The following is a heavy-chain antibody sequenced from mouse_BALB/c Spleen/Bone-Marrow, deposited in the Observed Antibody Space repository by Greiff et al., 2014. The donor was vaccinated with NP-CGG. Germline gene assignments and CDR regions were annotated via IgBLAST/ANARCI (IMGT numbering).Heavy chain of an antibody. V-gene: IGHV5-12-1*01. CDR2: ISSGGGST. CDR1: GFAFSSYD. Sequence: EVQRVESGGGLVKPGGSLKLSCAASGFAFSSYDMSWVRQTPEKRLEWVAYISSGGGSTYYPDTVKGRFTISRDNAKNTLYLKMSSLKSEDTAMYYCARPLYYYGSSPFYAMDYWGQGTSVTVSS. CDR3: ARPLYYYGSSPFYAMDY. D-gene: IGHD1-1*01. J-gene: IGHJ4*01.